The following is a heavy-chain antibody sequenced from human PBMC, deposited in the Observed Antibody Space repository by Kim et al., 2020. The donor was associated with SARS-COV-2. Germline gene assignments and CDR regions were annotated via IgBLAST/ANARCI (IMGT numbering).Heavy chain of an antibody. CDR2: ISYDGSNK. J-gene: IGHJ6*01. CDR1: GFTFSSYA. D-gene: IGHD3-9*01. V-gene: IGHV3-30*04. Sequence: GGSLRLSCAASGFTFSSYAMHWVRQAPGKGLEWVAVISYDGSNKYYADSVKGRFTISRDNSKNTLYLQMNSLRAEDTAVYYCARVRSAYYDILTGYYTGYYYYGMDGCRQGSTITASS. CDR3: ARVRSAYYDILTGYYTGYYYYGMDG.